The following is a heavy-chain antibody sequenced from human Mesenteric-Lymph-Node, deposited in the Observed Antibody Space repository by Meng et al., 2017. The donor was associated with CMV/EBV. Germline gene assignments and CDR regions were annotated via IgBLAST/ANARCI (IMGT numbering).Heavy chain of an antibody. V-gene: IGHV4-34*01. CDR3: ARAVLVGGAAPTGDWFDP. J-gene: IGHJ5*02. Sequence: GSFRGYYWSWIRQPPGKGLEWIGEINQSGDTNHNASLKSRVTISVDTSKNQFSLKLSSVTAADTAVYYCARAVLVGGAAPTGDWFDPWGQGTLVTVSS. CDR2: INQSGDT. CDR1: GSFRGYY. D-gene: IGHD2-15*01.